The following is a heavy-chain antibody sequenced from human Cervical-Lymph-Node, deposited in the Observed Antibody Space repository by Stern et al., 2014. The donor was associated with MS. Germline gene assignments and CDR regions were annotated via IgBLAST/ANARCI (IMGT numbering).Heavy chain of an antibody. CDR1: GYSFSSYW. D-gene: IGHD3-22*01. Sequence: VQLVESGAEVKKPGGSLKIACKGSGYSFSSYWIAWVRQMPGKGLEWVGIIFHSDPETRYRPSFECQVTISVDKSTSTAYLHRNSLKASDTARYYCGREVAMTAGLLGFWGQGTQVIVS. CDR3: GREVAMTAGLLGF. J-gene: IGHJ4*02. CDR2: IFHSDPET. V-gene: IGHV5-51*01.